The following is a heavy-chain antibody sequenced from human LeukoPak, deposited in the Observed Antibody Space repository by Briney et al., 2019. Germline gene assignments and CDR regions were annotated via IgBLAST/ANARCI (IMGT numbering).Heavy chain of an antibody. CDR2: ISAYNGNT. J-gene: IGHJ4*02. Sequence: VASVKVSCRASGYTFTSYGISWVRQAPGQGLEWMGWISAYNGNTNYAQKLQGRVTMTTDTSTSTAYMELRSLRSDDTAVYYCASFVPAAIHPPVYWGQGTLVTVSS. CDR3: ASFVPAAIHPPVY. V-gene: IGHV1-18*01. CDR1: GYTFTSYG. D-gene: IGHD2-2*01.